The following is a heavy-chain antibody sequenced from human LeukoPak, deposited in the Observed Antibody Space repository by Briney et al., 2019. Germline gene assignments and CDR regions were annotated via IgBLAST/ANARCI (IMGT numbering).Heavy chain of an antibody. CDR2: ISAFNGYT. J-gene: IGHJ6*03. CDR3: ARGVPADKYYYYYYMDV. V-gene: IGHV1-18*01. CDR1: GYTFTSYG. Sequence: GASVKVACKASGYTFTSYGINWVRQAPGQGLEWMGWISAFNGYTNYAQKFQGRVTMTTDTSTSTAYMELRSLRSDDTAVYYCARGVPADKYYYYYYMDVWGKGTTVTVSS. D-gene: IGHD2-2*01.